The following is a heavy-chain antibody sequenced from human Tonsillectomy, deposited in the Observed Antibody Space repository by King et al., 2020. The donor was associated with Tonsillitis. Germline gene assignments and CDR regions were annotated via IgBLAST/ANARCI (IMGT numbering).Heavy chain of an antibody. V-gene: IGHV3-53*01. Sequence: VQLVESGGGFIQPGGSLRLSCAASGFTVSSNYMGWVRQAPGKGLEWVSLIYSGGNTYYADSVTGRFTISRDTSKNTLYLQMNSLRAEDTAVYYWARVAATYSSSSLVYYYNYMDVWGKGTTVTVSS. CDR2: IYSGGNT. J-gene: IGHJ6*03. CDR3: ARVAATYSSSSLVYYYNYMDV. D-gene: IGHD6-6*01. CDR1: GFTVSSNY.